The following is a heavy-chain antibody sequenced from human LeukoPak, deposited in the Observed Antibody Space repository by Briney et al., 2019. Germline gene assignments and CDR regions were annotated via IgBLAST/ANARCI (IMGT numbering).Heavy chain of an antibody. CDR1: GFTFSSYA. CDR3: ARGHYDFWSGYDTRDAFDI. CDR2: ISCDGSNK. Sequence: GGSLRLSCAASGFTFSSYAMHWVRQAPGKGLEWVAVISCDGSNKYYADFVKGRFTISRDNSKNTLYLQMNSLRAEDTAVYYCARGHYDFWSGYDTRDAFDIWGQGTMVTVSS. D-gene: IGHD3-3*01. V-gene: IGHV3-30-3*01. J-gene: IGHJ3*02.